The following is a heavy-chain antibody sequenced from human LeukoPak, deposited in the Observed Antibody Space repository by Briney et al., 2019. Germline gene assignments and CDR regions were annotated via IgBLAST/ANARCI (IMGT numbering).Heavy chain of an antibody. J-gene: IGHJ4*02. D-gene: IGHD3-10*01. V-gene: IGHV1-2*02. Sequence: ASVKVSCKASGGTFSGYYLHWVRQAPGQGLEWMGWIYPNSGGTNEAQKFQGRVTLTRDTSISTAYMELSRLTSDDTALYYCAKVYGSGSYPIDYWGQGTLVTVSS. CDR3: AKVYGSGSYPIDY. CDR1: GGTFSGYY. CDR2: IYPNSGGT.